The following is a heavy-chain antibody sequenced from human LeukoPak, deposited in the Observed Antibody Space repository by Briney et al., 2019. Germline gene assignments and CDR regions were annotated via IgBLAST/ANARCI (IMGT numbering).Heavy chain of an antibody. CDR2: IWYDGSNK. CDR3: ARDSTTGDPEYYFDY. D-gene: IGHD7-27*01. CDR1: GFTFSSYG. J-gene: IGHJ4*02. Sequence: PGGSLRLSCAASGFTFSSYGMHWVRQAPGKGLEWVAVIWYDGSNKYYADSVKGRFTISRDNSKNTLYLQMNSLRAEDTAAYYCARDSTTGDPEYYFDYWGQGTLVTVSS. V-gene: IGHV3-33*01.